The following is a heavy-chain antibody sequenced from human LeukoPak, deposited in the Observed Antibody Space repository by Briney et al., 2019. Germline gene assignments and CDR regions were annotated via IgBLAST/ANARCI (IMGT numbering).Heavy chain of an antibody. Sequence: ASVKVSCKASGGTFSSYAISWVRQAPGQGLEWMGGIIPIFGTANYAQKFQGRVTITADKSTSTAYMELSSLRSEDTAVYYCASPYSSGWYGLDYWGQGTLVTVSS. V-gene: IGHV1-69*06. J-gene: IGHJ4*02. CDR3: ASPYSSGWYGLDY. CDR1: GGTFSSYA. CDR2: IIPIFGTA. D-gene: IGHD6-19*01.